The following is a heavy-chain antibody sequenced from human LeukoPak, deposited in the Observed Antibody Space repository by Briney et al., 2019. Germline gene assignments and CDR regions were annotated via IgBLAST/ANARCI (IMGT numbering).Heavy chain of an antibody. J-gene: IGHJ6*02. CDR2: IYDSGRT. D-gene: IGHD3-10*01. V-gene: IGHV4-59*01. CDR1: GGSISSYY. Sequence: SETLSLTCTVSGGSISSYYWSWIRQPPGKGLVWIGYIYDSGRTNYNPSLKSRVTISVDTSKNQFSLKLNSVTAADTAVYYCARDWSGYYGSGRNYYYYYGMDVWGQGTTVTVSS. CDR3: ARDWSGYYGSGRNYYYYYGMDV.